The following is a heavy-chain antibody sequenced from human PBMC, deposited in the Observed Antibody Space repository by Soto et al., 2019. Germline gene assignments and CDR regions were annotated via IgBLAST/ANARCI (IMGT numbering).Heavy chain of an antibody. J-gene: IGHJ4*02. Sequence: QVQLVESGGGLVQPGGSLRLSCAASGFTFSDYYMSWIRQAPGKGLEWVSYISSSSSYTNYADSVKGRFTISRDNAXXSLYLQMNSLRAEDTAVYYCARGGYSGYDTKGIDYWGQGTLVTVSS. D-gene: IGHD5-12*01. CDR2: ISSSSSYT. CDR1: GFTFSDYY. V-gene: IGHV3-11*05. CDR3: ARGGYSGYDTKGIDY.